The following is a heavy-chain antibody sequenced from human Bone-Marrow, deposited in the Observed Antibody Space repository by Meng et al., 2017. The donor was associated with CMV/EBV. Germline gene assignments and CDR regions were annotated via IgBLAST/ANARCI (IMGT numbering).Heavy chain of an antibody. D-gene: IGHD6-13*01. CDR3: ARGDSSWSYFDY. CDR2: ISSSSSYI. CDR1: GFTFSSYS. J-gene: IGHJ4*02. Sequence: CAASGFTFSSYSMNWVRQAPGKGLEWVSSISSSSSYIYYADSVKGRFTISRDNAKNSLYLQMNSLRAEDTAVYYCARGDSSWSYFDYWGQGTLVTVSS. V-gene: IGHV3-21*01.